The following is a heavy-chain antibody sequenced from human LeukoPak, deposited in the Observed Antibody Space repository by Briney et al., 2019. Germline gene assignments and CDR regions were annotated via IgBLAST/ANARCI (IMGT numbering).Heavy chain of an antibody. D-gene: IGHD3-10*01. CDR2: ISDNGVST. J-gene: IGHJ4*02. Sequence: GGSLRLSCAASGFAFNTYAMSWVRQAPGKGLEWVSAISDNGVSTYYVDSVKGRFTISRDNSKNTLYLQMNNLRVEDTAVYYCVGPDSQFDCWGQGTLVTVSS. V-gene: IGHV3-23*01. CDR3: VGPDSQFDC. CDR1: GFAFNTYA.